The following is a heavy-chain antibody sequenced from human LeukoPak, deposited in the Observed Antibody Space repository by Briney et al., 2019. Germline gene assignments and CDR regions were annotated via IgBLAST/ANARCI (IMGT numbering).Heavy chain of an antibody. Sequence: SETLSLTSTVSGGSISSYYWSWIRQPPGKGLEWIGYIYYSGSTNYNPSLKSRVTISVDTSKNQFSLKLSSVTAADTAVYYCASSTVTYPNDAFDIWGQGTMVTVSS. D-gene: IGHD4-17*01. V-gene: IGHV4-59*01. CDR1: GGSISSYY. J-gene: IGHJ3*02. CDR3: ASSTVTYPNDAFDI. CDR2: IYYSGST.